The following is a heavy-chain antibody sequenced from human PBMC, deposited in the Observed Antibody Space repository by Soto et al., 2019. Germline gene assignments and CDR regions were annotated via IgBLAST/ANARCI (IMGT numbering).Heavy chain of an antibody. CDR1: GGSFSCYY. Sequence: QVQLQQWGAGLLKPSETLSLTCAVYGGSFSCYYWTWIRQPPGTGLEWIGEINHSGSTNYNPSLKSRVTLSVDTSKNQFSLKLTSVTAADTAVYYYARDKITGLFDYWGQGTLVTVSS. D-gene: IGHD2-8*02. J-gene: IGHJ4*02. CDR2: INHSGST. CDR3: ARDKITGLFDY. V-gene: IGHV4-34*01.